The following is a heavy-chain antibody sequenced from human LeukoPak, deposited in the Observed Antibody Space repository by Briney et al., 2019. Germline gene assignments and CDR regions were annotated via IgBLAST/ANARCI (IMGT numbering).Heavy chain of an antibody. J-gene: IGHJ4*02. D-gene: IGHD5-18*01. CDR2: ISVGGDST. Sequence: PGGPLRLSCAASGFTVSSYAMNWVRQAPGKGLEGGSAISVGGDSTDYVDSVKARFTISRDNSKNTVYLHMNSLRAEDTAVYYCAKDAWAYSFGSYFDDWGQGILVTVSS. V-gene: IGHV3-23*01. CDR3: AKDAWAYSFGSYFDD. CDR1: GFTVSSYA.